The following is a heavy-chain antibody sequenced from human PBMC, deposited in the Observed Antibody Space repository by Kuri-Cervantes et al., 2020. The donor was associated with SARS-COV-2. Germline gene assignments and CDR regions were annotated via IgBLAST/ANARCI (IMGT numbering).Heavy chain of an antibody. V-gene: IGHV4-34*01. D-gene: IGHD1-1*01. Sequence: SETLSLTCAVYGGSFSGYYWSWIRQPPGKGLEWIGEINHSGSTNYNPSLKSRVTISVDTSKNQFSLKLSSVTAADTAVYYCARGEAGRGWFDPWGQETLVTVSS. CDR3: ARGEAGRGWFDP. J-gene: IGHJ5*02. CDR2: INHSGST. CDR1: GGSFSGYY.